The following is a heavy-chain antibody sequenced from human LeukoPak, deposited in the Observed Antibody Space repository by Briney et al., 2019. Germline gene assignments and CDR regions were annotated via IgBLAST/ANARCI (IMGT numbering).Heavy chain of an antibody. V-gene: IGHV3-23*01. CDR1: GFTFSSYA. Sequence: GGSLILSCAASGFTFSSYAMSWVRQAPGKGLEWVSAISGSGGSTYYADSVKGRFTISRDNSKNTLYLQMNSLRAEDTAVYYCATGSSGWQMDFDYWGQGTLVTVSS. J-gene: IGHJ4*02. CDR3: ATGSSGWQMDFDY. D-gene: IGHD6-19*01. CDR2: ISGSGGST.